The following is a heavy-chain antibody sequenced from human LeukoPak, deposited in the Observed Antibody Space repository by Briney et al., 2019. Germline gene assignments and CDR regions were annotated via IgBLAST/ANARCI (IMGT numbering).Heavy chain of an antibody. V-gene: IGHV4-39*01. Sequence: SETLSLTCTVSGGSISSSSYYWGWIRQPPGKGPEWIGSIYYSGSTYYNPSLKSRVTISVDTSKNQFSLKLSSVTAADTAVYYCARQGIVVVPAANKRAFDPWGQGTLVTVSS. D-gene: IGHD2-2*01. J-gene: IGHJ5*02. CDR2: IYYSGST. CDR1: GGSISSSSYY. CDR3: ARQGIVVVPAANKRAFDP.